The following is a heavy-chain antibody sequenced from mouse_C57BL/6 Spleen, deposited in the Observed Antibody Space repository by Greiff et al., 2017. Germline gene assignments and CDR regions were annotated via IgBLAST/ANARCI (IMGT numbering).Heavy chain of an antibody. CDR3: ARRGGWLLRFAY. CDR1: GYTFTDYN. Sequence: VQLQQSGPELVKPGASVKIPCKASGYTFTDYNMAWVKQSHGKSLEWIGDINPKSGGTIYNQKFKGKATLTVDKSSSTAYMELRSLTSEDTAVYYCARRGGWLLRFAYWGQGTLVTVSA. CDR2: INPKSGGT. J-gene: IGHJ3*01. D-gene: IGHD2-3*01. V-gene: IGHV1-18*01.